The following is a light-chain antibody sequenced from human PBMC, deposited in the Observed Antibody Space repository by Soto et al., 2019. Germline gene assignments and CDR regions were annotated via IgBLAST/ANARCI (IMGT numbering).Light chain of an antibody. CDR3: MQAKQLPLT. Sequence: IVLTQTPLSSPVTLGQSASISCRSSHSLVHSDGHTYLSWLHQRPGQPPRLLIYKISERLSGVPDRFSGSGAGTDFTLKISRVAAEDAGVDYCMQAKQLPLTFGGGTKVEIK. CDR2: KIS. CDR1: HSLVHSDGHTY. J-gene: IGKJ4*01. V-gene: IGKV2-24*01.